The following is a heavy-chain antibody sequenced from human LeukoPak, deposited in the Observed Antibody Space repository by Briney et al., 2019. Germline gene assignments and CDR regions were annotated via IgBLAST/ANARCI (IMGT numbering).Heavy chain of an antibody. J-gene: IGHJ4*02. CDR2: INHSGST. Sequence: KSSETLSLTCAVYGGSFSGYYWSWIRRPPGKGLEWIGEINHSGSTNYNPSLKSRVTISVDTSKNQFSLKLSSVTAADTAVYYCARARLTYYDFWSGYRSPYYFDYWGQGTLVTVSS. D-gene: IGHD3-3*01. V-gene: IGHV4-34*01. CDR1: GGSFSGYY. CDR3: ARARLTYYDFWSGYRSPYYFDY.